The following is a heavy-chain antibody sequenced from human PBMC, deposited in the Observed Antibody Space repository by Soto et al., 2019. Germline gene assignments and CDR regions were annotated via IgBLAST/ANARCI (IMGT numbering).Heavy chain of an antibody. CDR2: INDRGSI. CDR1: GGSFSGYY. CDR3: ARESHDILTGPPWVWYFDL. J-gene: IGHJ2*01. D-gene: IGHD3-9*01. V-gene: IGHV4-34*01. Sequence: QVQLQQWGAGQLRPLETLSLTCGVSGGSFSGYYWAWIRQSPGKGLEWIGEINDRGSINYNPSLKSRVSISVDTSKNHYSLNLRSVTAADTAVYYCARESHDILTGPPWVWYFDLWGRGTLVTVSS.